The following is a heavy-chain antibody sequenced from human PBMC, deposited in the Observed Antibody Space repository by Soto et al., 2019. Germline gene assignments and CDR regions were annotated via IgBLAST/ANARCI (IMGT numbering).Heavy chain of an antibody. D-gene: IGHD2-15*01. CDR1: GFTFSRYG. J-gene: IGHJ4*02. V-gene: IGHV3-30*18. Sequence: QVQMVESGGGVVQPGRSLRLSCAASGFTFSRYGMHWVRQAPGKGLEWVAVISDDGSNKYYADSVKGRFTISRDNSKNTLYLQMNSLRAEDTAVYYCAKETYSGPLDYWGQGTLVTVSS. CDR2: ISDDGSNK. CDR3: AKETYSGPLDY.